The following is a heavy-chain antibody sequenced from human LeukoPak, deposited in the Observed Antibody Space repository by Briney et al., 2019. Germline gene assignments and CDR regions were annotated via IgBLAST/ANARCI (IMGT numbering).Heavy chain of an antibody. Sequence: GGSLRLSCVASGFTFSSYYMSWVRQAPGKGLEWVANIKQDGSEIYYVDSVKGRFTISRDNAKSSLYLQVTSLRAEDTAVYYCARMRGQGGQDIWGQGTMVTVSS. CDR3: ARMRGQGGQDI. V-gene: IGHV3-7*01. CDR2: IKQDGSEI. J-gene: IGHJ3*02. CDR1: GFTFSSYY. D-gene: IGHD3-16*01.